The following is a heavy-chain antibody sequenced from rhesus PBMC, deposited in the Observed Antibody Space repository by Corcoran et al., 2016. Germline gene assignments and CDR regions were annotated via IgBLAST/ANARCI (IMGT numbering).Heavy chain of an antibody. J-gene: IGHJ4*01. Sequence: QLQLQESGPGLVKPSETLSVTCAVSGGSISSSYWSWIRQAPGKGLEWIGSIYGSGSSTNYNPSLKSRVTLSGDTSKNQLSLKLSSVTTADTAVYYCARGSIAAAGTHYFDYWGQGVLVSVSS. CDR3: ARGSIAAAGTHYFDY. CDR1: GGSISSSY. CDR2: IYGSGSST. V-gene: IGHV4-169*01. D-gene: IGHD6-25*01.